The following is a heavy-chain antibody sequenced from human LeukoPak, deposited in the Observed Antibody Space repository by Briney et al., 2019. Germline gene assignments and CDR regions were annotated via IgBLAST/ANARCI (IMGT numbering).Heavy chain of an antibody. Sequence: ASVKVSCKASGYTFTNYNMHWVRQAPGQGLEWMGLINPSGGSTSYAQKFQGRVTMTRDTSTSTVYMELSSLRSEDTAVYYCARVGALRPAAIGYFDYWGQGTLVTVSS. V-gene: IGHV1-46*01. CDR2: INPSGGST. J-gene: IGHJ4*02. D-gene: IGHD2-2*02. CDR1: GYTFTNYN. CDR3: ARVGALRPAAIGYFDY.